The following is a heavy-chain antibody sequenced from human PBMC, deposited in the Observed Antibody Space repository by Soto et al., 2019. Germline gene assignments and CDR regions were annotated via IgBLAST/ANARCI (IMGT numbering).Heavy chain of an antibody. CDR3: ASPTPIRGAMIATISLHF. D-gene: IGHD3-10*01. Sequence: SVKLACKSAGHTHSEVFSHCRRLATGKGLEWMGGFDPEGDEAIYAQKWHGRVSVSADTITDTAYMELSGLKSDDTAVYYCASPTPIRGAMIATISLHFCGHGTPVTSPQ. V-gene: IGHV1-24*01. J-gene: IGHJ4*01. CDR1: GHTHSEVF. CDR2: FDPEGDEA.